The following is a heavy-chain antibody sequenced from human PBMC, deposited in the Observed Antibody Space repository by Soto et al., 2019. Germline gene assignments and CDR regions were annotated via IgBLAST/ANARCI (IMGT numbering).Heavy chain of an antibody. J-gene: IGHJ3*02. CDR2: IWYDGSNK. D-gene: IGHD3-9*01. V-gene: IGHV3-33*01. CDR1: GFTFSSYG. Sequence: GGSLRLSCAASGFTFSSYGMHWVRQAPGKGLEWVAVIWYDGSNKYYADSVKGRFTISRDNSKNTLYLQMNSLRAEDTAVYYCARDGPLTYYDILTQNNAFDIWGQGTMVTVSS. CDR3: ARDGPLTYYDILTQNNAFDI.